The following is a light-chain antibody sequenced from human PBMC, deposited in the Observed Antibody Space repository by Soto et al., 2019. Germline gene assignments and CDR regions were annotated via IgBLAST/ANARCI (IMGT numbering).Light chain of an antibody. J-gene: IGLJ1*01. CDR2: EVS. V-gene: IGLV2-23*02. CDR3: CSYAGSRTPLI. CDR1: SSDVGSYNL. Sequence: QSALTQAASVSGSPGQSITISCTGTSSDVGSYNLVSWYQQHPGKAPKLMIYEVSKRPSGLSGRFSGSKSGNTASLTISGLQAEDEADYYCCSYAGSRTPLIFGTGTKVTVL.